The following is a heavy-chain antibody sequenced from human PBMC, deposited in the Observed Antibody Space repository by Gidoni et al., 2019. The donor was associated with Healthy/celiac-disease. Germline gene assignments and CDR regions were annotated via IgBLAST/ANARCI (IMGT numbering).Heavy chain of an antibody. V-gene: IGHV3-74*01. CDR3: ARAEQWPDQLDY. CDR1: GFTFSSYW. CDR2: INSDGSST. D-gene: IGHD6-19*01. J-gene: IGHJ4*02. Sequence: EVQLVESGGGLVQPGGSLRLSGAASGFTFSSYWMHWVRQAPGKGLVWVSRINSDGSSTSYADSVKGRFTISRDNAKNTLYLQMNSLRAEDTAVYYCARAEQWPDQLDYWGQGTLVTVSS.